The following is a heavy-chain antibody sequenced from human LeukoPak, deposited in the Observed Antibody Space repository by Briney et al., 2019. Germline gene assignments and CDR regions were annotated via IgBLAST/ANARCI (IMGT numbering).Heavy chain of an antibody. J-gene: IGHJ4*02. CDR2: IYISGTT. Sequence: PSETLSLTCTVSGGSISSYYWSWVRQTAGKGLEWIGRIYISGTTNYNPSLKSRVTMSLDTSKNQLPLRLTSVTAADTAVYYCARDEARTGYIHYWGQGTLITVSS. D-gene: IGHD3-9*01. CDR3: ARDEARTGYIHY. CDR1: GGSISSYY. V-gene: IGHV4-4*07.